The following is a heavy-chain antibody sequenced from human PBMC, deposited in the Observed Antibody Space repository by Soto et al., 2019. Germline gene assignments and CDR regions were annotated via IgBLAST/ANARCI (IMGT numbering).Heavy chain of an antibody. V-gene: IGHV3-23*01. CDR2: VSGTPGNS. J-gene: IGHJ4*02. CDR1: GFTFSSHA. D-gene: IGHD2-8*01. CDR3: AKDVGVGGGETRGDFDH. Sequence: GGSLRLSCAASGFTFSSHAMSWVRQAPGKGLEWVSAVSGTPGNSYYANSVKGRLTISRANSKNTPYMQMNILRAENTAIDYCAKDVGVGGGETRGDFDHWGQGTLVTVSS.